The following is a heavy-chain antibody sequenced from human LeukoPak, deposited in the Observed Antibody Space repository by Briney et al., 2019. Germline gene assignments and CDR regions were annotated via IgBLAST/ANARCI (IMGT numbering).Heavy chain of an antibody. Sequence: GGSLRLSCAASGFTFSSYWLSWVRQAPGKGLEWVANIKQDGSEKYYVDSVKGRFTISRDNAKNSLYLQMNSLRAEDTAVYYCARVFWSGYPNNDYWGQGTLVTVSS. CDR2: IKQDGSEK. D-gene: IGHD3-3*01. CDR3: ARVFWSGYPNNDY. J-gene: IGHJ4*02. CDR1: GFTFSSYW. V-gene: IGHV3-7*04.